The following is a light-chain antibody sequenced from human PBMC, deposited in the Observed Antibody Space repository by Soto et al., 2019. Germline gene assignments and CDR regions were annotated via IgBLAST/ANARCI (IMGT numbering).Light chain of an antibody. V-gene: IGKV1-5*01. CDR1: QSISSW. CDR3: QQYNSYWT. J-gene: IGKJ1*01. CDR2: DAS. Sequence: DIQMTQSPSTLSASVGDRVTITCRASQSISSWLAWYQQKPGKAPNLLIYDASNLESGVPSRFSGSGSGTDFTLTISSLQPDDSATYYCQQYNSYWTFGQGTKVDI.